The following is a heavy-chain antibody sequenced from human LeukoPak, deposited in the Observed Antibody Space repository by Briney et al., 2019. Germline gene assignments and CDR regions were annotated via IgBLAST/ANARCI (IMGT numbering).Heavy chain of an antibody. CDR2: IYYSGST. CDR3: ARLDQGYCRVTSCYRGGDY. V-gene: IGHV4-39*01. CDR1: GVSISSSSYF. J-gene: IGHJ4*02. D-gene: IGHD2-2*02. Sequence: SETLSLTCSVSGVSISSSSYFWGCIRQPPGKGLECIGNIYYSGSTYYNPSLKSRVTISVDTSKHQFSLKLSSVTAADTAVYYCARLDQGYCRVTSCYRGGDYWCQGTLVTVSS.